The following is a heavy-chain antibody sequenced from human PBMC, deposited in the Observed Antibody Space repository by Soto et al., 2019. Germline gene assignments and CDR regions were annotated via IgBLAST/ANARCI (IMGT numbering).Heavy chain of an antibody. Sequence: QVQLQESGPGLVKPSETLSLTCTVSGGSMSGYYWSWVRQSAGEGLEWIGRIYASGGTNYNPSLTSRVTISKDTFKKQFSLKLNLVTAADTAVYFCARGAAAGVDYGMDVWGRGTTVTVS. V-gene: IGHV4-4*07. D-gene: IGHD6-13*01. CDR2: IYASGGT. CDR3: ARGAAAGVDYGMDV. J-gene: IGHJ6*02. CDR1: GGSMSGYY.